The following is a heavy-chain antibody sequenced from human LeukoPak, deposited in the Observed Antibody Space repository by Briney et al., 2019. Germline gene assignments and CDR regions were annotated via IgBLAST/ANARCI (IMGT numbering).Heavy chain of an antibody. CDR1: GGTFSSYA. Sequence: SVKVSCKASGGTFSSYAISWVRQAPGQGLEWMGGIIPIFGTANYTQKFQGRVTITADESTSTAYMELSSLRSEDTAVYYCARDCSSTSCPRSDAFDIWGQGTMVTVSS. D-gene: IGHD2-2*01. CDR2: IIPIFGTA. CDR3: ARDCSSTSCPRSDAFDI. J-gene: IGHJ3*02. V-gene: IGHV1-69*13.